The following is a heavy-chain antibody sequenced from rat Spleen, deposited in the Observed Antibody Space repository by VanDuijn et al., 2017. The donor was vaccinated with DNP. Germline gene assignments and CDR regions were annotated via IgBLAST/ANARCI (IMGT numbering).Heavy chain of an antibody. J-gene: IGHJ4*01. CDR3: AKDVDYGYAMAA. CDR2: ISIDGTTT. D-gene: IGHD1-11*01. V-gene: IGHV5-58*01. CDR1: GFTFTNYW. Sequence: EVQLVETGGGLVQPGRSLRLSCVASGFTFTNYWMYWMRQAPGKGLEWVASISIDGTTTYYPDSVKGRFTISRDNAENTVYLQMNSLRSEDTATYYCAKDVDYGYAMAAWGQGTSVTVSS.